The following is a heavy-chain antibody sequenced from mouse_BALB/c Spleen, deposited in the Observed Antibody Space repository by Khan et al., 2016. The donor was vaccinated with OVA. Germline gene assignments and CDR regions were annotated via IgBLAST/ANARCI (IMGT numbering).Heavy chain of an antibody. J-gene: IGHJ4*01. Sequence: QVQLKQSGPGLVQPSQSLSITCTVSGFSLSNYGVHWVRQSPGKGLEWLGVIWRGGSTDYNAAFMSRLYITKANSKSQVFFKMNSLQGDDTAIYYCAQNQACYAIDYWGQGTSVTVSS. CDR3: AQNQACYAIDY. V-gene: IGHV2-5*01. CDR2: IWRGGST. CDR1: GFSLSNYG.